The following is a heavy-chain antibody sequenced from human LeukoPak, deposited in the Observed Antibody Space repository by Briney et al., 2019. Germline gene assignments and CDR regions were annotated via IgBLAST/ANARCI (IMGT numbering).Heavy chain of an antibody. V-gene: IGHV4-59*12. CDR3: YGRGSSYAGGSYSYMDV. J-gene: IGHJ6*03. Sequence: SETLSLTCTVSGGSISSYYWSWIRQPPGKGLEWIGYIYYSGYTNYNPSLKSRVTISVDTSKNQFSLRLSSLTAADTAMYYCYGRGSSYAGGSYSYMDVWGKGTTVTVSS. CDR1: GGSISSYY. CDR2: IYYSGYT. D-gene: IGHD4-11*01.